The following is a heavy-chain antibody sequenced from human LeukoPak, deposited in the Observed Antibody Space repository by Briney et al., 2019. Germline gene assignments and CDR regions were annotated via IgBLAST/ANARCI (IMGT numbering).Heavy chain of an antibody. CDR2: VTYSGGNT. J-gene: IGHJ4*02. Sequence: QAGGSLRLSCEASGFTFTSYGMSWFRQAPGKGLEWVSSVTYSGGNTYYADSVKGRFTISRDNSKNTLYLQMNSLRAEDTAVYYCARDLDYWGQGTLVTVSS. V-gene: IGHV3-23*01. CDR1: GFTFTSYG. CDR3: ARDLDY.